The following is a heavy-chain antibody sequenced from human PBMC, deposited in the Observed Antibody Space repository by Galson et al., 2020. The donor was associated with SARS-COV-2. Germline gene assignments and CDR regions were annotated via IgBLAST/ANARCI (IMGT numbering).Heavy chain of an antibody. J-gene: IGHJ2*01. D-gene: IGHD3-22*01. CDR2: IAGSGAYI. Sequence: GESLKISCAASGFTFREHNMIWVRQAPGKGLEWVSSIAGSGAYIYYADSMKGRFTISRDNAKNSLYLQLNSLRDEDTAVYYCARDKGSGFQMHWYFDLWGRGTLVSVSS. CDR3: ARDKGSGFQMHWYFDL. V-gene: IGHV3-21*01. CDR1: GFTFREHN.